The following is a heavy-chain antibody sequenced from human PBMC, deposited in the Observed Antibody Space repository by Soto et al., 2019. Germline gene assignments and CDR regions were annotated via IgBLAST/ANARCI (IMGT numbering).Heavy chain of an antibody. CDR1: GFTFSSYG. D-gene: IGHD3-22*01. CDR3: ARDRYYDSSGYQMGYLDY. V-gene: IGHV3-74*01. CDR2: INSDGSST. J-gene: IGHJ4*02. Sequence: EVQLVESGGGLVQPGGSLRLSCAASGFTFSSYGMHWVRQAPGKGLVWVSRINSDGSSTCYADSVKGRFTISRDNAKNTLYLQKNQLRAEDTNVYYWARDRYYDSSGYQMGYLDYWGQGTLVTVSS.